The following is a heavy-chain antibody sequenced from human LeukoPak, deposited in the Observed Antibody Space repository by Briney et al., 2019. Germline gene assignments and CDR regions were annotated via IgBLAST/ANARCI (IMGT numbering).Heavy chain of an antibody. Sequence: PSETLSLTCTVSGGSISSSSSYWSWIRQPPGKGLEWIGYIYYSGSTNYNPSLKSRVTISVDTSKNQFSLKLSSVTAADTAVYYCARVIVVLPAAIRWFDPWGQGTLVTVSS. V-gene: IGHV4-61*01. J-gene: IGHJ5*02. CDR1: GGSISSSSSY. D-gene: IGHD2-2*01. CDR2: IYYSGST. CDR3: ARVIVVLPAAIRWFDP.